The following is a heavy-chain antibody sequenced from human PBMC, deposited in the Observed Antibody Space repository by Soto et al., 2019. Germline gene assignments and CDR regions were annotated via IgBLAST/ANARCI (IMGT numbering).Heavy chain of an antibody. CDR1: GYTFTSYD. J-gene: IGHJ6*02. V-gene: IGHV1-8*01. D-gene: IGHD2-21*02. CDR2: MNPNSGNT. Sequence: ASVKVSCKASGYTFTSYDINWVRQATGQGLEWMGWMNPNSGNTGYAQKFQGRVTMTRNTSISTAYMELSSLRSEDTAVYYCARVRREVVTADYYYGMDVWGQGTTVTVSS. CDR3: ARVRREVVTADYYYGMDV.